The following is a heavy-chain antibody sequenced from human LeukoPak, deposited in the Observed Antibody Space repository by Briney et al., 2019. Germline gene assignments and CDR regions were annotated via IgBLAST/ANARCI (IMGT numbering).Heavy chain of an antibody. CDR1: GFRFNNYA. CDR3: AKGSQTGYSSSWYQDY. Sequence: PGGSLRLSCAASGFRFNNYAMSWVRQAPGKGLEWVSVISGSGGYTYVADSVKGRFTISRDNSNNTVYLQMNSLRAEDTAIYYCAKGSQTGYSSSWYQDYWGQGTLVTVSS. D-gene: IGHD6-13*01. V-gene: IGHV3-23*01. CDR2: ISGSGGYT. J-gene: IGHJ4*02.